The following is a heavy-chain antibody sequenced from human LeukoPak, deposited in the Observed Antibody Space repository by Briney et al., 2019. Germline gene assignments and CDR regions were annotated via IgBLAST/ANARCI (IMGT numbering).Heavy chain of an antibody. CDR3: VKSWSWAAFDY. J-gene: IGHJ4*02. Sequence: GGSLRLSCSASGFTFSAYIMYRVRQAPGKGLEYVSAISSNGGSTYYADSVKGRFTISRDNSKNTLYLQMSSLRTEDTAVYYCVKSWSWAAFDYWGQGALVTVSS. CDR1: GFTFSAYI. D-gene: IGHD3-3*01. V-gene: IGHV3-64D*09. CDR2: ISSNGGST.